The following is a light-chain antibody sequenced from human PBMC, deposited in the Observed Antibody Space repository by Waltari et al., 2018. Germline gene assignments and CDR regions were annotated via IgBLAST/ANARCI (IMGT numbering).Light chain of an antibody. V-gene: IGLV1-44*01. CDR3: ASWDDSLSGRV. CDR2: TDT. Sequence: QSVLIQPPSASGIPGQGVTISCSGGSSNIGSNTVSWYQQFAGAAPQLLIHTDTQRPSGVPDRFSGSKSDTSASLAISGLQSEDEAHYFCASWDDSLSGRVFGGGTKVTVL. CDR1: SSNIGSNT. J-gene: IGLJ3*02.